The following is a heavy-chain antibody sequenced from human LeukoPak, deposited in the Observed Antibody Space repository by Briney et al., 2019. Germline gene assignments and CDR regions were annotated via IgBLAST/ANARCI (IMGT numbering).Heavy chain of an antibody. CDR1: GGSVSDYY. CDR2: IYHTGST. J-gene: IGHJ4*02. D-gene: IGHD3-22*01. V-gene: IGHV4-59*02. Sequence: SETLSLTCTISGGSVSDYYWSWIRQSPGKGLEWIGYIYHTGSTSYSPSLKSRVTISADTSQNQFSLKLSSVTAADTAVYYCAREVPYDSSVYYQPFDYWGQGTLVTVSS. CDR3: AREVPYDSSVYYQPFDY.